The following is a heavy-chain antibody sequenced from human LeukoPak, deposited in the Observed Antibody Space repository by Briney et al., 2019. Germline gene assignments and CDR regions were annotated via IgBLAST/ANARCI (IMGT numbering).Heavy chain of an antibody. D-gene: IGHD6-13*01. CDR2: FSSSGTT. V-gene: IGHV4-4*07. CDR3: ARGVIAAGGNDFDY. Sequence: PSETLSLTCSVSGDSISYFYWSWIQQAAGKGLEWIGRFSSSGTTDYNASLKSRVTMSVDTSKNQLSLKVISVTAADTAVYCARGVIAAGGNDFDYWGQGTLVTVSS. J-gene: IGHJ4*02. CDR1: GDSISYFY.